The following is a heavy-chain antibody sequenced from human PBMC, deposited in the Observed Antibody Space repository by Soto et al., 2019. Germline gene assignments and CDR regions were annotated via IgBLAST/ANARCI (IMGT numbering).Heavy chain of an antibody. V-gene: IGHV1-69*12. CDR2: IIPIFGTA. CDR1: GGTFSSYA. Sequence: QVQLVQSGAEVKKPGSSVKVSCKASGGTFSSYAISWVRQAPGQGLEWMGGIIPIFGTANYAQKFQGRVTITADESTSTAYMELSRLRSEDTAVYYCARKGGGCNTQYYYGMDVWGQGTTVTVSS. D-gene: IGHD2-15*01. CDR3: ARKGGGCNTQYYYGMDV. J-gene: IGHJ6*02.